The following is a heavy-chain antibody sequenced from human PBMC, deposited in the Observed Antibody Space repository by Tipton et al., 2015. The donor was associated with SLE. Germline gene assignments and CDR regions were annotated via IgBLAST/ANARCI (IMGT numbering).Heavy chain of an antibody. Sequence: TLSLTCAVYGGSFSGYYWNWIRQPPGKGLEWIGEINHSGSTNYNPSLKSRVTISVDTSKNQFSLKLSSVTAADTAVYYCARLRAAAGFGYWGQGTLVTVSS. CDR3: ARLRAAAGFGY. J-gene: IGHJ4*02. CDR2: INHSGST. CDR1: GGSFSGYY. V-gene: IGHV4-34*01. D-gene: IGHD6-13*01.